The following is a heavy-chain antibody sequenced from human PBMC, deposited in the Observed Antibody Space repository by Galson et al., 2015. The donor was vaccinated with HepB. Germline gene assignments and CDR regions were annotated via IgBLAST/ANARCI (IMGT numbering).Heavy chain of an antibody. J-gene: IGHJ1*01. CDR3: ARGQYCSSTSCYAGRYFQH. CDR2: INAGNGNT. CDR1: GYTFTSYA. V-gene: IGHV1-3*01. Sequence: SVKVSCKASGYTFTSYAMHWVRQAPGQRLEWMGWINAGNGNTKYSQKFQGRVTITRDTSASTAYMELSSLRSEDTAVYYCARGQYCSSTSCYAGRYFQHWGQGTLVTVSS. D-gene: IGHD2-2*01.